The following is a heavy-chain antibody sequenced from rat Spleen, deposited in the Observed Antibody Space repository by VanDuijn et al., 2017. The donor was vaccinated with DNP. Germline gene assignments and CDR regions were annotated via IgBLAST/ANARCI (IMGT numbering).Heavy chain of an antibody. J-gene: IGHJ1*01. CDR2: ISYSGST. CDR1: GYSITSNY. CDR3: ASGLNYGGYNYFWYFDF. Sequence: EVQLQESGPGLVKPSQSLSLTCSVTGYSITSNYWGWIRKFPGNKMEWMGYISYSGSTSYNPSLKSRISITRDTSKNQFLLQFNSVTTEYPATYFCASGLNYGGYNYFWYFDFSGAAVMVTVSS. V-gene: IGHV3-1*01. D-gene: IGHD1-11*01.